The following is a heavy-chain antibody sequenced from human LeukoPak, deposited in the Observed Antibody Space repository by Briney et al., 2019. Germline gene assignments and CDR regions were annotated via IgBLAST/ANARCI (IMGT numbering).Heavy chain of an antibody. V-gene: IGHV4-38-2*02. CDR3: ARGYSSSWYLTWFDP. Sequence: SETLSLTCTVSGYSISGGYYWGWLRQPPGKGLEGIGSIYHSGSTYYNPSLKSQVTISVDTSRNQYSLKLTSVTAADTAVYYCARGYSSSWYLTWFDPWGQGTLVTVSS. J-gene: IGHJ5*02. CDR2: IYHSGST. CDR1: GYSISGGYY. D-gene: IGHD6-13*01.